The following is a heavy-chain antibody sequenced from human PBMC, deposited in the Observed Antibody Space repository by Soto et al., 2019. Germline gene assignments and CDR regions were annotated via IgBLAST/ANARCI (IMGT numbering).Heavy chain of an antibody. CDR2: IWYDGSNK. CDR3: ARGSAAAGTVRGMDV. D-gene: IGHD6-13*01. Sequence: QVQLVESGGGVVQPGRSLRLSCAASGFTFSSYGMHWVRQAPGKGLEWVAVIWYDGSNKYYADSVKGRFTISRDNSKNTLYLQMNILRAEDTAVYYCARGSAAAGTVRGMDVWGQGTTVTVSS. CDR1: GFTFSSYG. V-gene: IGHV3-33*01. J-gene: IGHJ6*02.